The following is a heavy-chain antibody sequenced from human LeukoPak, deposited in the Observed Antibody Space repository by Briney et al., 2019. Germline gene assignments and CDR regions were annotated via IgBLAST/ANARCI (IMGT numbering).Heavy chain of an antibody. V-gene: IGHV4-61*02. CDR2: IYTSGST. D-gene: IGHD2-2*01. CDR1: GGSISSGSYY. CDR3: ARHAGVRRGSEVFDY. J-gene: IGHJ4*02. Sequence: SETLSLTCTVSGGSISSGSYYWSWIRQPAGKGLEWIGRIYTSGSTNYNPSLKSRVTISVDTSKNQFSLKLSSVTAADTAVYYCARHAGVRRGSEVFDYWGQGTLVTVSS.